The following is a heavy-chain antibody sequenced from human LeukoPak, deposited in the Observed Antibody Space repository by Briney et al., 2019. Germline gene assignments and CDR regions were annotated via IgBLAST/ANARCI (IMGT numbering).Heavy chain of an antibody. CDR3: ARSGHSSGWDNNRYFYSGMDV. CDR2: ISHVGSDQ. CDR1: GFTFSSYG. D-gene: IGHD6-19*01. Sequence: GGSLRLSCAASGFTFSSYGMHWVRQAPGKGLEWVAVISHVGSDQYYADSLKGRFTISRDISKNTLFLQMNSLRAEDTAVYYCARSGHSSGWDNNRYFYSGMDVWGQGTTVTV. J-gene: IGHJ6*02. V-gene: IGHV3-30*19.